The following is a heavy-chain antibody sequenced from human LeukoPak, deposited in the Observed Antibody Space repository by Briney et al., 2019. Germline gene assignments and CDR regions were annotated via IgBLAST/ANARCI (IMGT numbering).Heavy chain of an antibody. CDR3: ARGEMATILNY. D-gene: IGHD5-24*01. V-gene: IGHV1-18*04. Sequence: ASVKVSCKASGYTFTGYYMHWVRQAPGQGLEWMGWISAYNGNTNYAQKLQGRVTMTTDTSTSTAYMELRSLRSDDTAVYYCARGEMATILNYWGQGTLVTVSS. J-gene: IGHJ4*02. CDR1: GYTFTGYY. CDR2: ISAYNGNT.